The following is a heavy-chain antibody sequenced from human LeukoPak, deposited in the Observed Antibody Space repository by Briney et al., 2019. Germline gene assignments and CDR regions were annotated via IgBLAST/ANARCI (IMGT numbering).Heavy chain of an antibody. CDR3: ARVDTMASGYYYGMDV. V-gene: IGHV3-33*01. D-gene: IGHD3-10*01. Sequence: GGSLRLSCAASGFTFSSYGMHWVRQAPGKGLEWVAVIWYDGSDEFYADSVKGRFTISRDNSKNTLYLQMNSLRAEDTAVYYCARVDTMASGYYYGMDVWGQGTTVTVSS. CDR2: IWYDGSDE. J-gene: IGHJ6*02. CDR1: GFTFSSYG.